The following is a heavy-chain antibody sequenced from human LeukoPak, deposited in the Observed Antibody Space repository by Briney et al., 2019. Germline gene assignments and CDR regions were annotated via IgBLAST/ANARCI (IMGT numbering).Heavy chain of an antibody. D-gene: IGHD2-15*01. Sequence: GASVKVSCKASGYTFTSYYIHWVRQAPGEGLEWMGIINPSGGSTSYAQKFQGRVTMTRDMSTSTVYMELSSLRSEDTAVYYCATDPLLCSGGSCYLYYWGQGTLVTVSS. J-gene: IGHJ4*02. CDR3: ATDPLLCSGGSCYLYY. V-gene: IGHV1-46*01. CDR2: INPSGGST. CDR1: GYTFTSYY.